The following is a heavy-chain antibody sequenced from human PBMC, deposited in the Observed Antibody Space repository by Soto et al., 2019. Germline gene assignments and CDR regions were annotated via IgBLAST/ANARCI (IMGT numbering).Heavy chain of an antibody. CDR2: VYRSGAA. CDR1: GYPISTGYY. Sequence: SETLSLTCTVSGYPISTGYYWAWVRQSPGKGLEWIGSVYRSGAAYYSPSLKSRVTISVDTSKNQFSLHLRSVTATDAAVYYCASDYPYALDVAGYLDVSGPGTSVTVSS. J-gene: IGHJ6*02. D-gene: IGHD6-19*01. CDR3: ASDYPYALDVAGYLDV. V-gene: IGHV4-38-2*02.